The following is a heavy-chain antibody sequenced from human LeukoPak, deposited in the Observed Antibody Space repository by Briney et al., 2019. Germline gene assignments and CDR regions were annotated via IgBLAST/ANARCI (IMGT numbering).Heavy chain of an antibody. CDR1: GYTFTSYG. J-gene: IGHJ4*02. CDR3: ARAPYDFWSGYYHY. D-gene: IGHD3-3*01. V-gene: IGHV1-18*01. Sequence: ASVKVSCKASGYTFTSYGISWVRQAPGQGLEWMGWIRAYNGNTNYAQKLQGRVTMTTDTSTSTAYMELRSLRSDDTVVYYCARAPYDFWSGYYHYWGQGTLVTVSS. CDR2: IRAYNGNT.